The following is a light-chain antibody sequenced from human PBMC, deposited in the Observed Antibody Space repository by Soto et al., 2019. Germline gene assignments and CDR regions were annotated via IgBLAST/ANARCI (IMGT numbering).Light chain of an antibody. CDR3: QQHDILPIT. J-gene: IGKJ5*01. CDR2: GAS. V-gene: IGKV3-20*01. Sequence: EIVLTQSPGTLSLSPGERATLSCGASQSVSSSYLAWYQQKPGQAPRLLIYGASIRATGIPVRFSGSGSGTEFTLTISRLENEDFALYYCQQHDILPITFGQGTRLEIK. CDR1: QSVSSSY.